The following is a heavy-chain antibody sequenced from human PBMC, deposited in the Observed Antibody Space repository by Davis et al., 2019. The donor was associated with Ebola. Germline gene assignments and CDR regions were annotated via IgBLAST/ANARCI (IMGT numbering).Heavy chain of an antibody. J-gene: IGHJ4*02. CDR2: ISSSSSAI. Sequence: GESLKISCAASGFTFSSYSMNWVRQAPGKGLEWVSYISSSSSAIYYADSVKGRFTISRDISGNTLYLQMDSLRAADTAIYYCARGPILAALDYWGQGTLVIVSS. V-gene: IGHV3-48*01. CDR1: GFTFSSYS. CDR3: ARGPILAALDY. D-gene: IGHD6-6*01.